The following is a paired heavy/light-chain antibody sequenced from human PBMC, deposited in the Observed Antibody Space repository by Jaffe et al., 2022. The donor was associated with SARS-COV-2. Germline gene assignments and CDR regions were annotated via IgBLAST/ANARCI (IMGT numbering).Light chain of an antibody. Sequence: QSALTQPASVSGSPGQSITISCTGTSSDVGGYNYVSWYQQHPGKAPKLMIYEVSNRPSGVPDRFSGSKSGNTASLTISGLQAEDEADYYCSSYTSSSTWVFGGGTKLTVL. J-gene: IGLJ3*02. V-gene: IGLV2-14*01. CDR2: EVS. CDR1: SSDVGGYNY. CDR3: SSYTSSSTWV.
Heavy chain of an antibody. CDR2: IYYSGST. Sequence: QVQLQESGPGLVKPSETLSLTCTVSGGSISSYYWSWIRQPPGKGLEWIGYIYYSGSTNYNPSLKSRVTISVDTSKNQFSLKLSSVTAADTAVYYCARDRVAAAGPAYYYYGMDVWGQGTTVTVSS. CDR3: ARDRVAAAGPAYYYYGMDV. J-gene: IGHJ6*02. CDR1: GGSISSYY. V-gene: IGHV4-59*01. D-gene: IGHD6-13*01.